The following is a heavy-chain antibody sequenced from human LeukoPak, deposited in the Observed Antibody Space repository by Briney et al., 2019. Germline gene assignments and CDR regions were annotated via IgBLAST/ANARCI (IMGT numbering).Heavy chain of an antibody. J-gene: IGHJ3*02. Sequence: PSQTLSLTCAVSGGPLTSYYWSWIRQPPGKGLEWIGFIYYRGSTNYNPSLESRVTISVDTSKNRLSLKLSSVTAADTAVYYCARDRYSGYDGFGAFDIWGQGPLVTVSS. CDR2: IYYRGST. V-gene: IGHV4-59*01. D-gene: IGHD5-12*01. CDR1: GGPLTSYY. CDR3: ARDRYSGYDGFGAFDI.